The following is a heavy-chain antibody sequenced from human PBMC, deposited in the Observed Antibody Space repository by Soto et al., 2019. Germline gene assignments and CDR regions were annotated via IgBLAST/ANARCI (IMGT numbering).Heavy chain of an antibody. V-gene: IGHV4-59*01. CDR1: GGSTRNYF. J-gene: IGHJ5*02. CDR3: ARYVNPYDTAVWFDP. D-gene: IGHD3-9*01. Sequence: QVQLQESGPGLVKPSETLSLTCTVYGGSTRNYFWSWIRQPPGKGLEWIGCIYYSGTTNYNSSLKSRVTISLDTSKNQFSLRLSSVTAADTAVYYCARYVNPYDTAVWFDPWGQGTLVTVSS. CDR2: IYYSGTT.